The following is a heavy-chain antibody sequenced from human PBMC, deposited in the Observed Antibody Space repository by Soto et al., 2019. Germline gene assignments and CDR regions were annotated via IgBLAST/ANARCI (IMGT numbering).Heavy chain of an antibody. CDR2: TYYRSKGYN. V-gene: IGHV6-1*01. CDR3: ARDRYYGSGSPGWFDP. D-gene: IGHD3-10*01. J-gene: IGHJ5*02. Sequence: WRTRSLACAISADSVSSNSAAWNWIRQSPARGLEWLGRTYYRSKGYNDDAGAVESRITINPDTSKNQFSLQLNSVTPEDTAVYSCARDRYYGSGSPGWFDPWRQGTLVTFSS. CDR1: ADSVSSNSAA.